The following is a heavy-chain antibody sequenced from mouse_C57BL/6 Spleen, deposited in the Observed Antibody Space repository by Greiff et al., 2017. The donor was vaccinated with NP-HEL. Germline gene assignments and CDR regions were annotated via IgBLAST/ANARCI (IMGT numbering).Heavy chain of an antibody. Sequence: EVKLVESGGDLVKPGGSLKLSCAASGFTFSSYGMSWVRQTPDKRLEWVATISSGGSYTYYPDSVKGRFTISRDNAKNTLYLQMSSLKSEDTAMYYCARDGRGVFDYWGQGTTLTVSS. V-gene: IGHV5-6*01. CDR3: ARDGRGVFDY. J-gene: IGHJ2*01. CDR1: GFTFSSYG. D-gene: IGHD3-1*01. CDR2: ISSGGSYT.